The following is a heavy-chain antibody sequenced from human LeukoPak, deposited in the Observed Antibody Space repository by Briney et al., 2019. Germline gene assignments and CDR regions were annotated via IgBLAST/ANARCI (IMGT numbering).Heavy chain of an antibody. CDR3: VKAAPVPGADILTGHKAPLNY. CDR2: ISGSGGHT. Sequence: GGSLRLSCAASGFTFSSYAMTWVRQAPGKGLEWVSTISGSGGHTYYTDSVKGRFTISRDNSKNTLYLQMNSLRAEDTAVYYCVKAAPVPGADILTGHKAPLNYWGQGALVTVSS. V-gene: IGHV3-23*01. CDR1: GFTFSSYA. J-gene: IGHJ4*02. D-gene: IGHD3-9*01.